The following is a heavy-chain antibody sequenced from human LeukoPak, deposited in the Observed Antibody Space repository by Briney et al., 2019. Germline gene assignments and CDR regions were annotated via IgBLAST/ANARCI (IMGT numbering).Heavy chain of an antibody. V-gene: IGHV3-23*01. CDR1: GFTFSSYG. D-gene: IGHD3-10*01. CDR2: ISGSGGST. J-gene: IGHJ4*02. CDR3: AKGIELLWFGEFGY. Sequence: TGGSLRLSCAASGFTFSSYGMSWVRQAPGKGLEWVSAISGSGGSTYYADSVKGRFTISRDNSKNTLYLQMNSLRAEDTAVYYCAKGIELLWFGEFGYWGQGTLVTVSS.